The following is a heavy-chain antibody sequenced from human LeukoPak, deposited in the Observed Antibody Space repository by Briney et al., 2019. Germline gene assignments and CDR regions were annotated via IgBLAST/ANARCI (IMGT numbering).Heavy chain of an antibody. V-gene: IGHV1-2*02. CDR1: GYTFTGYY. J-gene: IGHJ4*02. D-gene: IGHD6-19*01. Sequence: ASVEVSCKASGYTFTGYYMHWVRQAPGQGLEWMGWINPNSGGTNYAQKFQGRVTMTRDTSISTAYMELSRLRSDDTAVYYCARPEARSGWYGGDWGQGTLVTVSS. CDR2: INPNSGGT. CDR3: ARPEARSGWYGGD.